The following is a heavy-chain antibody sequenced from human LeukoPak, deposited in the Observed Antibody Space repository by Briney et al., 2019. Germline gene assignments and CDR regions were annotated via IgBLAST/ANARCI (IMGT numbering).Heavy chain of an antibody. Sequence: ASVKVSCKASGGTFSSYDINWVRQATGQGLEWMGWMNPNSGNTGYAQKFQGRVTITRNTSISTAYMELSSLRSEDTAVYYCARASEMATISDYWGQGTLVTVSS. D-gene: IGHD5-24*01. CDR1: GGTFSSYD. CDR2: MNPNSGNT. J-gene: IGHJ4*02. V-gene: IGHV1-8*03. CDR3: ARASEMATISDY.